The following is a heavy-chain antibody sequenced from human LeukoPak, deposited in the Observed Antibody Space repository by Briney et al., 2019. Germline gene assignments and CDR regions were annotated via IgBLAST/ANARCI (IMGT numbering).Heavy chain of an antibody. D-gene: IGHD6-19*01. V-gene: IGHV3-23*01. CDR1: GFTFSSYA. CDR3: AKGSRNSGWLD. CDR2: ISSGGGSA. J-gene: IGHJ4*02. Sequence: GASLILSCAASGFTFSSYAMSWVRQAPRKGLEWVSAISSGGGSAYYADSVKGRFTISRDNSKNKLYLQMNSLRAEDTDVYYCAKGSRNSGWLDWGQGTLVTVSS.